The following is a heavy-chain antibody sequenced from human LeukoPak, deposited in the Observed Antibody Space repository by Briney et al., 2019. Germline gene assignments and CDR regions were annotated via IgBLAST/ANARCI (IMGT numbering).Heavy chain of an antibody. V-gene: IGHV4-38-2*02. CDR1: GYSISSGYY. CDR2: IYHSGSS. Sequence: SETLSLTCTVSGYSISSGYYWGWIRQPPGKGLEWIGSIYHSGSSYYNPSLKSRVTISVDTSKNQFSLKLSSVTAAYTAVYYCARAVVFWSGYIDYWGQGTLVTVSS. J-gene: IGHJ4*02. D-gene: IGHD3-3*01. CDR3: ARAVVFWSGYIDY.